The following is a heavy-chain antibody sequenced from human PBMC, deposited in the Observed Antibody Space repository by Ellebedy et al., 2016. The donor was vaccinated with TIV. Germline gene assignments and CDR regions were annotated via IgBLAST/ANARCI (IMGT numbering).Heavy chain of an antibody. CDR3: ARHELGSNAAFDS. Sequence: GGSLRLXXKGSGYSFIHFWISWVRQMPGKGLEWMGRIDPSDSYNKYRTYSPSFQGHVTISVDKSISTAYLQWSSVKASDTAMYYCARHELGSNAAFDSWGQGTLVTVSS. CDR2: IDPSDSYN. J-gene: IGHJ4*02. V-gene: IGHV5-10-1*01. D-gene: IGHD7-27*01. CDR1: GYSFIHFW.